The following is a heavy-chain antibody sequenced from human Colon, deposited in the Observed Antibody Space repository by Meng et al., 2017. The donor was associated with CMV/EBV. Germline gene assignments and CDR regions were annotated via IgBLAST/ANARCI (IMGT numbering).Heavy chain of an antibody. V-gene: IGHV1-2*02. CDR2: IIPNSGGT. Sequence: ASVKVSCKASGGTFSSYTISWVRQAPGQGLEWMGGIIPNSGGTNYAQKFQGRVTMTRDTSISTAYMELSRLRSDDTAVYYCARDNSAKIGSRPDIVVVIAIRYNWFDPWGQGTLVTVSS. D-gene: IGHD2-21*01. CDR1: GGTFSSYT. CDR3: ARDNSAKIGSRPDIVVVIAIRYNWFDP. J-gene: IGHJ5*02.